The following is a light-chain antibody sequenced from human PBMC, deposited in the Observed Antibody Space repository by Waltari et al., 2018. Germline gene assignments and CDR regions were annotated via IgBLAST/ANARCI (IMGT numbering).Light chain of an antibody. CDR1: QSVSRA. J-gene: IGKJ1*01. CDR3: QHYVRLPAT. Sequence: EIVLTQSPGSLSSPPGERVTLSCRASQSVSRALAWYQQKPGQAPRLLIFGASNGATGIPDRFRGSGSETDFSLTISRLEPEDFAVYYCQHYVRLPATFGRGTKVEIK. V-gene: IGKV3-20*01. CDR2: GAS.